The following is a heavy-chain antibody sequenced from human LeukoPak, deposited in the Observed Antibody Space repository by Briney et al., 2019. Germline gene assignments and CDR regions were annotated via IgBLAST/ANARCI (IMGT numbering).Heavy chain of an antibody. CDR3: ARGDSYVQIDY. Sequence: SGTLSLTCTVSGGSISSRSYYWGWLRQPPGKGLEWIGSMYYSGSTNYSPSLKSRVTISVDTSKNQFSLKLSSVTAADTAVYYCARGDSYVQIDYWGQGTLVTVSS. J-gene: IGHJ4*02. CDR2: MYYSGST. V-gene: IGHV4-39*01. D-gene: IGHD2-21*02. CDR1: GGSISSRSYY.